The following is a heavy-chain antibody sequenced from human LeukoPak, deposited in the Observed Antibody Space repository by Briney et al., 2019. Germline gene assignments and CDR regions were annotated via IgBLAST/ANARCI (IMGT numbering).Heavy chain of an antibody. CDR3: ARDYQSNYFDF. J-gene: IGHJ4*02. V-gene: IGHV3-11*01. Sequence: GGSLRLSCAASGFTFSDYYMSWIRQAPGKGLEWASYISSSGSTIYFADSVKGRFTISRDNAKNSLYLQMNSLRAEDTAVYYCARDYQSNYFDFWGQGTLVTVSS. CDR2: ISSSGSTI. CDR1: GFTFSDYY. D-gene: IGHD3-16*02.